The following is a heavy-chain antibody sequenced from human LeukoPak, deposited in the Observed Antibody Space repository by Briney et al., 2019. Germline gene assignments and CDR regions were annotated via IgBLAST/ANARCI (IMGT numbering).Heavy chain of an antibody. CDR3: AKGQIAAAGPTYFDY. Sequence: GGSLRLSCAASGFTFSSYGMHWVRQAPGKGLEWVAVISYDGSNKYYADPVKGRFTISRDNSKNTLYLQMNSLRAEDTAVYYCAKGQIAAAGPTYFDYWGQGTLVTVSS. J-gene: IGHJ4*02. CDR1: GFTFSSYG. CDR2: ISYDGSNK. D-gene: IGHD6-13*01. V-gene: IGHV3-30*18.